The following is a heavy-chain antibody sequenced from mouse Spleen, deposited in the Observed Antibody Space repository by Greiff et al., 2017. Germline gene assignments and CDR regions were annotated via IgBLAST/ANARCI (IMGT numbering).Heavy chain of an antibody. J-gene: IGHJ3*01. D-gene: IGHD2-4*01. CDR1: GYTFTDYN. CDR3: ASDYDQERFAY. CDR2: INPNNGGT. V-gene: IGHV1-22*01. Sequence: EVQLVESGPELVKPGASVKMSCKASGYTFTDYNMHWVKQSHGKSLEWIGYINPNNGGTSYNQKFKGKATLTVNKSSSTAYMELRSLTSEDSAVYYCASDYDQERFAYWGQGTLVTVSA.